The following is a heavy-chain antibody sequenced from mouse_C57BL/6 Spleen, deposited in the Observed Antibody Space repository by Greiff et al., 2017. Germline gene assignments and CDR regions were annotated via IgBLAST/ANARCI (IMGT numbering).Heavy chain of an antibody. CDR3: ARHTPYGSSYNYAMDY. CDR2: ISSGGSYT. Sequence: EVHLVESGGDLVKPGGSLKLSCAASGFTFSSYGMSWVRQTPDKRLEWVATISSGGSYTYYPDSVKGRFTISRDNAKNTLYLQMSSLKSEDTAMYYCARHTPYGSSYNYAMDYWGQGTSVTVSS. J-gene: IGHJ4*01. CDR1: GFTFSSYG. V-gene: IGHV5-6*01. D-gene: IGHD1-1*01.